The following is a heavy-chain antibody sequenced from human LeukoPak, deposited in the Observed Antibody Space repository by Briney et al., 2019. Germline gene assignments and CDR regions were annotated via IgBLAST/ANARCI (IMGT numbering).Heavy chain of an antibody. J-gene: IGHJ4*02. Sequence: ASVKVSCMASGYTFTSYYMHWVRQAPGQGLEWMGIINPSGGSTSYAQKFQGRLTMTRDTSTSTVYMELSSRRSEDTAVYYCARSGGSGPLLRDWGQGTLVTVSS. CDR2: INPSGGST. V-gene: IGHV1-46*01. D-gene: IGHD2-15*01. CDR3: ARSGGSGPLLRD. CDR1: GYTFTSYY.